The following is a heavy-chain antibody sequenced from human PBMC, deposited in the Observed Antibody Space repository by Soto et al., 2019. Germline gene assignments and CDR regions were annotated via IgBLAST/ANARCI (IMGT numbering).Heavy chain of an antibody. CDR3: ARLDYSNYPLHYYCGMDV. J-gene: IGHJ6*04. V-gene: IGHV4-59*01. D-gene: IGHD4-4*01. CDR1: GGSISSYY. CDR2: IYYSGST. Sequence: PSETLSLTCTVSGGSISSYYWTWIRQPPGKGLEWIGYIYYSGSTNYNPSLKSRVTISVDTSKNQFSLKLSSVTAADTAVYYCARLDYSNYPLHYYCGMDVWGKGTTVTFSS.